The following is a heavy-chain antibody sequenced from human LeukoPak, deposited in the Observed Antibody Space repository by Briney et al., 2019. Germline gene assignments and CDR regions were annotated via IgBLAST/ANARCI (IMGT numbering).Heavy chain of an antibody. CDR3: ASGTFDY. CDR2: ISHDGSNN. V-gene: IGHV3-30*03. Sequence: PGRSLRLSCAASGFTFSNYGMHWVRQAPGKGLEWVVVISHDGSNNNYADSVKGRFTISRDNSKNTLYLQMNSLRPEDTAVYYCASGTFDYWGQGTLVTVSS. CDR1: GFTFSNYG. J-gene: IGHJ4*02.